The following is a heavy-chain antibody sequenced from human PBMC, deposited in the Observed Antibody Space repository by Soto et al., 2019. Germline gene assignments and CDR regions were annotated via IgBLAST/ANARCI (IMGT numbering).Heavy chain of an antibody. D-gene: IGHD3-3*01. J-gene: IGHJ5*02. CDR3: AXXXXXXXXXLLYKGGWFDP. CDR1: GGTFSSYA. V-gene: IGHV1-69*06. CDR2: IIPIFGTA. Sequence: QVQLVQSGAEVKKPGSSVKVSCKASGGTFSSYAISWVRQAPGQGLEWMGGIIPIFGTANYAQKFQGRVTITADKSTSTAYMELSSLRSEDTAVYYCAXXXXXXXXXLLYKGGWFDPWGQGTLV.